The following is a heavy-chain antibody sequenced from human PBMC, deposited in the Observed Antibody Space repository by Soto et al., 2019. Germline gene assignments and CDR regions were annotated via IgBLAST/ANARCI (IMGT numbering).Heavy chain of an antibody. Sequence: SETLSLTCTVSGGSISSYYWSWIRQPPGKGLEWIGYIYYSGSTNYNPSLKSRVTISVDTSKNQFSLKLSSVTAADTAVYYCARDLGSGSFDCWGQGTLVTVSS. CDR2: IYYSGST. CDR1: GGSISSYY. CDR3: ARDLGSGSFDC. V-gene: IGHV4-59*01. D-gene: IGHD3-10*01. J-gene: IGHJ4*02.